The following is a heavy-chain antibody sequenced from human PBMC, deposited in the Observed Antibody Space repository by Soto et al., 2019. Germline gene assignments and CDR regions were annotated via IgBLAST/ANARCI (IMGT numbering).Heavy chain of an antibody. CDR2: IHNGGAA. J-gene: IGHJ6*03. CDR1: GGSVNSDNFS. Sequence: QLRLQESGPRLLRPSATLSLTCAVSGGSVNSDNFSWGWVRQPPGKGPEWVATIHNGGAANYNPSHRARVSLSMDTSRNAISMQLTSVTAADTSLYYCVRLPPTVTLGINFYFYMDVWGKGTTVTVSS. CDR3: VRLPPTVTLGINFYFYMDV. V-gene: IGHV4-39*01. D-gene: IGHD4-17*01.